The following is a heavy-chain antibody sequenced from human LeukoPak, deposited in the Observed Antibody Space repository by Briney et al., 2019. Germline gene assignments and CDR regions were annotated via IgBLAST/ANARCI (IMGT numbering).Heavy chain of an antibody. CDR3: ARRSGYCSSTSCPSVWFDP. J-gene: IGHJ5*02. V-gene: IGHV4-61*02. Sequence: PSQSLSLTCTVSGGSISSGSCYWSWIRQPAGKGLEWIGRMYTSGSTNYNPSLKSRVTISVDTSKNQFSLKLSSVTAADTAVYYCARRSGYCSSTSCPSVWFDPWGQGTLVTVSS. D-gene: IGHD2-2*01. CDR2: MYTSGST. CDR1: GGSISSGSCY.